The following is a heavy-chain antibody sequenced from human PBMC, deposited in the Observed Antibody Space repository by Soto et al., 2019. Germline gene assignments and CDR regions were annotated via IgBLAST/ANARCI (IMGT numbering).Heavy chain of an antibody. CDR3: TTTGVLYYYDSSGYYWFDY. Sequence: GSPRLSCEASGFDFSNAWMNWVRQAPGKGLEWVGHIKRKIDGGTTDYAEPVKGRFTISRDDSKNTLYLQMNSLKTEDTAVYYCTTTGVLYYYDSSGYYWFDYWGQGTLVTV. J-gene: IGHJ4*02. D-gene: IGHD3-22*01. CDR2: IKRKIDGGTT. V-gene: IGHV3-15*07. CDR1: GFDFSNAW.